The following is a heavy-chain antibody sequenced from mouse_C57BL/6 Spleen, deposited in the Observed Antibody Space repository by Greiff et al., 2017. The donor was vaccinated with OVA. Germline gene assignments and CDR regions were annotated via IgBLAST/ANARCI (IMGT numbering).Heavy chain of an antibody. D-gene: IGHD2-1*01. CDR1: GFSLTSYG. J-gene: IGHJ2*01. Sequence: VKLVESGPGLVQPSQSLSIPCTVSGFSLTSYGVHWVRQSPGKGLEWLGVIWSGGSTDYNAAFISRLSSSKDNSKSQVFFKMNSLQADDTAIYYCASVYGNSYYCDYWGKGTTLTVSS. CDR2: IWSGGST. V-gene: IGHV2-2*01. CDR3: ASVYGNSYYCDY.